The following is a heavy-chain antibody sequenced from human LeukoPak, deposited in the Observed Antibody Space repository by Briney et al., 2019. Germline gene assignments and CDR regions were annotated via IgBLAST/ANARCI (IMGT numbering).Heavy chain of an antibody. CDR3: AKSSRPWSGYYPYYFDY. V-gene: IGHV3-30-3*02. CDR1: GFTFSSYA. Sequence: GGSLRLSCAASGFTFSSYAMHWVRQAPGKGLEWVAVISYDGSNKYYADSVKGRFTISRDNSKNTLYLQMNSLRAEDTAVYYCAKSSRPWSGYYPYYFDYWGQGTLVTVSS. D-gene: IGHD3-3*01. J-gene: IGHJ4*02. CDR2: ISYDGSNK.